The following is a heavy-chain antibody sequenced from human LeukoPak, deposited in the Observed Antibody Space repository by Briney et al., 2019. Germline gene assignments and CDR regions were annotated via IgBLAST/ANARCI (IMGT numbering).Heavy chain of an antibody. Sequence: GGSLRLSCAASGFTFSSYWMSWVRQAPGKGLEWVANINQDGSEKYYVDSVKGRFTISRDNAKNSLYLQMNSLRAEDTAIYYCARAGFLITFGGVISWGQGTLVTVSS. V-gene: IGHV3-7*01. CDR1: GFTFSSYW. CDR2: INQDGSEK. J-gene: IGHJ5*02. CDR3: ARAGFLITFGGVIS. D-gene: IGHD3-16*02.